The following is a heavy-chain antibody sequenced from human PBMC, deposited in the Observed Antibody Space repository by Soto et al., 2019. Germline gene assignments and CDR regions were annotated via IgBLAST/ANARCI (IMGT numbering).Heavy chain of an antibody. J-gene: IGHJ6*02. D-gene: IGHD5-18*01. Sequence: SVKVSCKASGYTFTSYYMHWVRQAPGQGLEWMGIINPSGGSTSYAQKFQGRVTMTRDTSTSTVYMELSSLRSEDTAVYYCARDHREYRSGSLRFYYGMDVWGQGTTVTVSS. CDR2: INPSGGST. CDR1: GYTFTSYY. CDR3: ARDHREYRSGSLRFYYGMDV. V-gene: IGHV1-46*01.